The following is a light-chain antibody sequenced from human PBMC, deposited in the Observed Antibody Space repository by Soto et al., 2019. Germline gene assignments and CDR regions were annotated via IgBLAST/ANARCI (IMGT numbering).Light chain of an antibody. CDR1: QSVSSSY. CDR3: QQYGSSLSIT. Sequence: EIVFTQSAGPLSLSPGARTPLSCKTSQSVSSSYLAWYQQKPGQAPRLLIYGASSRATGIPDRFSGSGSGTDFTLTISRLEPEDFAVYYCQQYGSSLSITFGQGTRLEIK. CDR2: GAS. J-gene: IGKJ5*01. V-gene: IGKV3-20*01.